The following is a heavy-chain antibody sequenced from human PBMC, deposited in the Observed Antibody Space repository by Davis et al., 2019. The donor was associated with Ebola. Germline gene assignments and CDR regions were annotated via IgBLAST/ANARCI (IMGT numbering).Heavy chain of an antibody. J-gene: IGHJ4*02. CDR1: GFTFSSYA. CDR2: INWNGGSI. CDR3: ARNNYDILTGYGPHFDY. D-gene: IGHD3-9*01. V-gene: IGHV3-20*04. Sequence: GGSLRLSCAASGFTFSSYAMTWVRHAPGKGLEWVSGINWNGGSIGYADSVKGRFTISRDNAKNSLYLQMNSLRAEDTALYYCARNNYDILTGYGPHFDYWGQGTLVTVSS.